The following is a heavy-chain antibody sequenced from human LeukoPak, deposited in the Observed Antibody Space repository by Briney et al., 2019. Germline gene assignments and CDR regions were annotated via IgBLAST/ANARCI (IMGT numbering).Heavy chain of an antibody. CDR1: GYSFTSYG. Sequence: GASVKVSCKGSGYSFTSYGIIWVRQAPGQGLEWLGLINPTGSSTLYAQKFQGRVTMTRDMSTTTDYMELSSLRSDETAVYYCARDNSVGDVAWWFDPWGQGTLVTVSS. CDR3: ARDNSVGDVAWWFDP. V-gene: IGHV1-46*01. J-gene: IGHJ5*02. CDR2: INPTGSST. D-gene: IGHD1-26*01.